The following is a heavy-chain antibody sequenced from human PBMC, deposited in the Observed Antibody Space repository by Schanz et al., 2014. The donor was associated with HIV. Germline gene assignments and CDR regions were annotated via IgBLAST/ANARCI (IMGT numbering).Heavy chain of an antibody. J-gene: IGHJ4*02. Sequence: QVQLVQSGAEVKKPGSSVRVSCKASVGTFSSYAISWVRQAPGQGLEWMGGIIPIFGTANYAQKFQGRVTITADESASTAYMELSGLTSGDTAVYYCASDPPQNGYNSLDYWGQGTLVTVSS. CDR1: VGTFSSYA. CDR2: IIPIFGTA. CDR3: ASDPPQNGYNSLDY. D-gene: IGHD5-12*01. V-gene: IGHV1-69*01.